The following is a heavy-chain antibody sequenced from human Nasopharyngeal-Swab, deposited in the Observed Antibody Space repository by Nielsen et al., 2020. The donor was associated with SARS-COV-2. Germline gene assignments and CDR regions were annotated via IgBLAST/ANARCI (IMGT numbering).Heavy chain of an antibody. J-gene: IGHJ6*02. Sequence: GPLRLSCTVSGGSISSYYWSWIRQPAGKGLEWIGRIYTSGSTNYNPSLKSRVTMSVDTSKNQFSLKLSSVTAADTAVYYCARVITMVRGVIIRHYGMDVWGQGTTVTVSS. D-gene: IGHD3-10*01. CDR2: IYTSGST. CDR1: GGSISSYY. CDR3: ARVITMVRGVIIRHYGMDV. V-gene: IGHV4-4*07.